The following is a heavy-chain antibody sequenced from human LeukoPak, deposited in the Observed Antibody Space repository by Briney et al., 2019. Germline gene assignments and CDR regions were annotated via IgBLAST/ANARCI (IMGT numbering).Heavy chain of an antibody. CDR1: GFTFSSYG. V-gene: IGHV3-33*01. Sequence: GGSLRLSCAASGFTFSSYGMHWVRQAPGKGLEWAAVIWYDGSNKYYADSVKGRFTISRDNSKNTLYLQMNSLRAEDTAVYYCARDRLYSSSWYYFDYWGQGTLVTVSS. CDR2: IWYDGSNK. D-gene: IGHD6-13*01. CDR3: ARDRLYSSSWYYFDY. J-gene: IGHJ4*02.